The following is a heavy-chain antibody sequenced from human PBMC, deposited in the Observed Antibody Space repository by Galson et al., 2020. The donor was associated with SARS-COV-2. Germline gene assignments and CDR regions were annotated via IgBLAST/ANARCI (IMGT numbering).Heavy chain of an antibody. D-gene: IGHD3-10*01. CDR3: ARDGRYGSGGYPGY. J-gene: IGHJ4*02. CDR1: GFTVSSNY. V-gene: IGHV3-53*01. Sequence: QLGESLKISCAASGFTVSSNYMSWVRQAPGKGLEWVSVIYSGGSTYYADSVKGRFTISRDNSKNTLYLQMNSLRAEDTAVYYCARDGRYGSGGYPGYGGQGTLVTVSS. CDR2: IYSGGST.